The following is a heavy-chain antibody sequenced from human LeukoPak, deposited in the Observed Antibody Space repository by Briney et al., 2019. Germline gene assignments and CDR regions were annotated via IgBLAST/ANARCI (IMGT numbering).Heavy chain of an antibody. V-gene: IGHV1-3*01. Sequence: ASVKVSCKASGYTFTSYAMRWVRQAPGQRLEWMGWINAGNSNTKYSQKFQGRVTITRDTSASTAYMELSSLRSEDTAVYYCARAQTTMVRGGRAFDIWGQGTMVTVSS. CDR1: GYTFTSYA. D-gene: IGHD3-10*01. CDR2: INAGNSNT. J-gene: IGHJ3*02. CDR3: ARAQTTMVRGGRAFDI.